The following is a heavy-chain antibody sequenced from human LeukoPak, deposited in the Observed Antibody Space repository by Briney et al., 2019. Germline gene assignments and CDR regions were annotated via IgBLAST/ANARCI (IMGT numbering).Heavy chain of an antibody. CDR3: ARHRVTISIRPGAFDI. CDR1: GGSISSSDYY. CDR2: IYYSGST. Sequence: SETLSLTCTVSGGSISSSDYYWSWIRQPPGKGLEWIGYIYYSGSTYYNPSLKSRVTISVDTSKNQFSLKLSSVTAADTAVYYCARHRVTISIRPGAFDIWGQGTMVTVSS. V-gene: IGHV4-30-4*01. D-gene: IGHD3-9*01. J-gene: IGHJ3*02.